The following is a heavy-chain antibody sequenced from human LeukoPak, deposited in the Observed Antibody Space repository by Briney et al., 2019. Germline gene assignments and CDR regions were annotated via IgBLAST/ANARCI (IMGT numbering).Heavy chain of an antibody. CDR2: INPSGGST. CDR1: GYTFTSYY. D-gene: IGHD3-22*01. J-gene: IGHJ5*02. V-gene: IGHV1-46*01. CDR3: AREKVSYDSSGYYSNINWFDP. Sequence: ASVKVSCKASGYTFTSYYMHWVRQAPGQGLEWMGIINPSGGSTGYAQKFQGRVTMTRDTSTSTVYMELSSLRSEDTAVYYCAREKVSYDSSGYYSNINWFDPWGQGTLVTVSS.